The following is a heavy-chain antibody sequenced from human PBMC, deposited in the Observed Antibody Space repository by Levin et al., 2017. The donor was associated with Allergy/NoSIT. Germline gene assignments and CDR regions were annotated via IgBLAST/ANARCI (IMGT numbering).Heavy chain of an antibody. CDR1: GFTFSNYY. D-gene: IGHD6-19*01. CDR2: IKSDGTTT. J-gene: IGHJ5*02. Sequence: GGSLRLSCAASGFTFSNYYMHWVRQIPGKGLVWVSRIKSDGTTTTYADSVKGRFTISRDNAKNMLYLQMNSLRVEDTAVYYCARGQIWGVAGPWGQGTLVTVSS. V-gene: IGHV3-74*01. CDR3: ARGQIWGVAGP.